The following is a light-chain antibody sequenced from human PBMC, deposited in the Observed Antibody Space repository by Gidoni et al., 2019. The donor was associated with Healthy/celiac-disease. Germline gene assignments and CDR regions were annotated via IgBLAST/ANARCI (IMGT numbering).Light chain of an antibody. V-gene: IGLV3-21*02. CDR2: DNS. CDR3: QVWDSGYDHVV. Sequence: SYVLTPPPSVSVAPGQTANIPCGGSNIGSKRVNWYQQKPGHAPLLVHDDNSGRPSGIAERLSGYNAGNATTLTIRRVEAGDEADYFCQVWDSGYDHVVFGGGTTLTVL. J-gene: IGLJ2*01. CDR1: NIGSKR.